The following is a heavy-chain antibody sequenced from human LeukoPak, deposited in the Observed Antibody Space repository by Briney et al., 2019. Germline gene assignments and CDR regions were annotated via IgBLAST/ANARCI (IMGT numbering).Heavy chain of an antibody. D-gene: IGHD2-8*01. CDR2: IYTSGST. CDR1: GGSISSYY. J-gene: IGHJ3*02. Sequence: PSETLPLTCTVSGGSISSYYWSWIRQPAGKGLEWIGRIYTSGSTNYNPSLKSRVTMSVDTSKNQFSLKLSSVTAADTAVYYCATNGGQNPDAFDIWGQGTMVTVSS. CDR3: ATNGGQNPDAFDI. V-gene: IGHV4-4*07.